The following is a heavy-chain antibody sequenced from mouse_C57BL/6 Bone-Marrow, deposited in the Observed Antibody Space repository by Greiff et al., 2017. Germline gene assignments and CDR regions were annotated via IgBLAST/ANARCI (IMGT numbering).Heavy chain of an antibody. J-gene: IGHJ4*01. CDR2: ISSGGSYT. V-gene: IGHV5-6*01. D-gene: IGHD2-1*01. CDR3: ARQAYYGNYDYAMDY. CDR1: GFTFSSYG. Sequence: EVQLVESGGDLVKPGGSLKLSCAASGFTFSSYGMSWVRQTPDKRLEWVATISSGGSYTYYPDSVKGRFTISRDNAKNTLYLQMSSLKSEDTAMYYCARQAYYGNYDYAMDYWGQGTSVTVSS.